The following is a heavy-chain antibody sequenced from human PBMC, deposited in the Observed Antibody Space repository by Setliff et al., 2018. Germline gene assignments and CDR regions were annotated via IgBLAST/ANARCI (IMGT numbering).Heavy chain of an antibody. CDR2: IWDDGGRK. CDR3: ARTCSGSGCYAGLES. Sequence: PGGSLRLSCAASGFTFSTYRMHWVRQAPGKGLEWVAVIWDDGGRKYHADSVKGRFTISRDNSKNTLYLQMNSLRPDDTAVYYCARTCSGSGCYAGLESWGQGTPVTVSS. CDR1: GFTFSTYR. D-gene: IGHD2-15*01. J-gene: IGHJ4*02. V-gene: IGHV3-33*08.